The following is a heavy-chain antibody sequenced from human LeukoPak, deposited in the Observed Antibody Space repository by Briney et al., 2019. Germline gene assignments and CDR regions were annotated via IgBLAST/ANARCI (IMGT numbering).Heavy chain of an antibody. CDR3: AKDSPFGGLTHRRDGYNRNDY. D-gene: IGHD5-24*01. CDR2: ITSSGTTI. CDR1: GFTFSDYY. Sequence: PGGSLRLSCAASGFTFSDYYMTWIRQAPGKGLEWVSYITSSGTTIYYADSVKGRFTISRDTAKNSLYLQMNSLRVEDTAVYYCAKDSPFGGLTHRRDGYNRNDYWGQGTLVTVSS. J-gene: IGHJ4*02. V-gene: IGHV3-11*04.